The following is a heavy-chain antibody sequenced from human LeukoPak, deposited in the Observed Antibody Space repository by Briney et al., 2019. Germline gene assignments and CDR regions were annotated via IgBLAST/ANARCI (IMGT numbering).Heavy chain of an antibody. CDR3: ARQRGGQYEDGFDI. Sequence: AASVNVSCKAFGYTFTSNYMHGVRQAPGQGPEGMGVISPSGGSTTYAQKFQGRVTLTRDMSTSTDYLELSSLRSEDTAVYYCARQRGGQYEDGFDIWGQGTMVTVSS. CDR1: GYTFTSNY. D-gene: IGHD2-8*01. CDR2: ISPSGGST. J-gene: IGHJ3*02. V-gene: IGHV1-46*01.